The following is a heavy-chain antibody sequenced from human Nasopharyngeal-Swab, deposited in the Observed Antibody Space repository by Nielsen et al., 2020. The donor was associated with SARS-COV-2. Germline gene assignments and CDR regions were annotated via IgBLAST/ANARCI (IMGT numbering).Heavy chain of an antibody. CDR2: IWNDGGNK. CDR1: GFTFTTYG. V-gene: IGHV3-33*01. Sequence: GESLKISCATSGFTFTTYGMHWVRQSLGKGLEWVAVIWNDGGNKYYADSVKGRFTISRDNSMNTLYLQMNSLRAEDTAEYYCARAGALSAGTPTSWIDYWGQGTLVTVSS. CDR3: ARAGALSAGTPTSWIDY. J-gene: IGHJ4*02. D-gene: IGHD1-7*01.